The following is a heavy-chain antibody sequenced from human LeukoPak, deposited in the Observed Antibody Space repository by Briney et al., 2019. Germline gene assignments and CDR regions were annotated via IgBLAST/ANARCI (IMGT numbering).Heavy chain of an antibody. D-gene: IGHD1-14*01. Sequence: SETLSLTCTVSGGSISSSSYYWGWIRQPPGKGLEWIGSIYYSGSTYYNPSLKSRVTISVDTSKNQFSLKLSSVTALDTAVYYCASAPGNLGEEGGYMYVWGKGTTVTVSS. V-gene: IGHV4-39*07. CDR2: IYYSGST. CDR3: ASAPGNLGEEGGYMYV. CDR1: GGSISSSSYY. J-gene: IGHJ6*03.